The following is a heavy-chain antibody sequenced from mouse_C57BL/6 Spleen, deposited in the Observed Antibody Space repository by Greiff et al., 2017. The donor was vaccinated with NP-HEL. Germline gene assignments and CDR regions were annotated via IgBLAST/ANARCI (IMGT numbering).Heavy chain of an antibody. D-gene: IGHD3-3*01. CDR3: ARHKGTGAMDY. J-gene: IGHJ4*01. V-gene: IGHV5-6*02. CDR1: GFTFSSYG. Sequence: EVKLVESGGDLVKPGGSLKLSCAASGFTFSSYGMSWVRQTPDKRLEWVATISSGGSYTYYPDSVKGRFTISRDNAKNTLYLQMSSLKSEDTAMYYCARHKGTGAMDYWGQGTSVTVSS. CDR2: ISSGGSYT.